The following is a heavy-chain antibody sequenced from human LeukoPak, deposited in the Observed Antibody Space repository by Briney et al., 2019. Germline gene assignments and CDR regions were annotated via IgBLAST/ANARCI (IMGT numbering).Heavy chain of an antibody. CDR3: ARTNWNWAHYFDY. Sequence: SETLSLTCAVYRGSFSGYYWSWIRQPPGKGLEWIGEINHSGSTNYNPSLKSRVTISVDTSKNQFSLKLSSVTAADTAVYYCARTNWNWAHYFDYWGQGTLVTVSS. CDR2: INHSGST. D-gene: IGHD1-7*01. CDR1: RGSFSGYY. J-gene: IGHJ4*02. V-gene: IGHV4-34*01.